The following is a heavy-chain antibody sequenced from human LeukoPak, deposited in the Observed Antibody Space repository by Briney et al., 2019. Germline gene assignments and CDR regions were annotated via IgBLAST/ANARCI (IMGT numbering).Heavy chain of an antibody. J-gene: IGHJ4*02. CDR2: IYHSGST. CDR3: AREVSRSGSWYFEY. V-gene: IGHV4-38-2*02. CDR1: GYSISSGYY. D-gene: IGHD6-13*01. Sequence: SETLSLTCAVSGYSISSGYYWGWIRQPPGKGLEWIGSIYHSGSTYYNPSLKSRVTISVDTSKNQISLEVTSVTAADTAVYYCAREVSRSGSWYFEYWGQGTLVTVSP.